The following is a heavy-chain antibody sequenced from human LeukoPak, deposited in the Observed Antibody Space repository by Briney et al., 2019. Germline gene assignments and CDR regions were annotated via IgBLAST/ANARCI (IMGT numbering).Heavy chain of an antibody. J-gene: IGHJ4*02. CDR2: IWHDGSNK. Sequence: GGSLRLSCAASGFTFSSFGMHWVRQAPGKGLEWVAGIWHDGSNKYYADSVKGRFTISRDNSKNTLYLQMNSLRVEDTAVYYCARDRGYTYGHPLDYWGQGTLVTVSS. D-gene: IGHD5-18*01. CDR1: GFTFSSFG. CDR3: ARDRGYTYGHPLDY. V-gene: IGHV3-33*01.